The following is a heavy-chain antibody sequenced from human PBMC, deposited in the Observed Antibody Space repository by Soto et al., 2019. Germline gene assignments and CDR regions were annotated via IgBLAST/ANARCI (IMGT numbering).Heavy chain of an antibody. CDR3: ARLDTSGYYVN. Sequence: GESLKISCQGSGYSFTMYWIAWVRQMPGKGLEWMGIIHPRDSDTRYSPSFQGQVSVSADKSISTAYLQWSSLKASDTAMYYCARLDTSGYYVNWGQGTLVTVSS. CDR1: GYSFTMYW. V-gene: IGHV5-51*01. CDR2: IHPRDSDT. D-gene: IGHD3-22*01. J-gene: IGHJ4*02.